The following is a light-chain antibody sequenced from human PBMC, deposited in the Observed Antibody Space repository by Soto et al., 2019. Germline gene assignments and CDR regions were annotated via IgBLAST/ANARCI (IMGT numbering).Light chain of an antibody. CDR1: SSDLTYNS. CDR2: DVS. J-gene: IGLJ1*01. CDR3: SSSTPTRGLV. V-gene: IGLV2-14*01. Sequence: QSVLTQPASVSGSLGQSISISCTEDSSDLTYNSVSWYQHHPHKAPKLIIYDVSYRPSGVSTRFSGSQSAGSASLTLSGLQAEDEADYYCSSSTPTRGLVFGSGTKVTVL.